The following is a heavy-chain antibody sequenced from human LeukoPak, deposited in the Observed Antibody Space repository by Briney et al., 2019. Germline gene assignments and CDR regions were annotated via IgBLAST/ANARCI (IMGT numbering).Heavy chain of an antibody. D-gene: IGHD3-22*01. Sequence: GGSLRLSCAASGFTFSSYSMNWVRQAPGKGLEWVSSISSSSSYIYYADSVKGRFTISRDNAKNSLYLQMNSLRAEDTAVYYCARGRDYDSSGYSEYYFDYRGQGTLVTVSS. CDR3: ARGRDYDSSGYSEYYFDY. V-gene: IGHV3-21*01. CDR1: GFTFSSYS. J-gene: IGHJ4*02. CDR2: ISSSSSYI.